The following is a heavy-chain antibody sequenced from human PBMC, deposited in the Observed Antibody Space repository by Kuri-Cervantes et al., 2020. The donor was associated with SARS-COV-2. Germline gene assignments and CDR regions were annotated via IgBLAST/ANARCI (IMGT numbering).Heavy chain of an antibody. V-gene: IGHV3-15*01. CDR3: TTELRYYYDSSGYQFDY. Sequence: GSLRLSCAASGFTFSNAWMSWVRQAPGKGLEWVGRIKSKTDGGTTDYAAPVKGRFTISRDDSKNTLYLQMNSLKTEDTAVYYCTTELRYYYDSSGYQFDYWGQGTLVTVSS. J-gene: IGHJ4*02. CDR2: IKSKTDGGTT. D-gene: IGHD3-22*01. CDR1: GFTFSNAW.